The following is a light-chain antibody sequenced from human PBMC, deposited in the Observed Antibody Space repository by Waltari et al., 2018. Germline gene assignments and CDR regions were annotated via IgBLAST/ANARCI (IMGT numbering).Light chain of an antibody. Sequence: DIVMTQSPDSLAVSLGERATINCKSRQSVLYSSNNKNYLAWYQQKQGQPPKLLIYWSSTREVGVPDRSSGCGSRTDFTRTIISLHAEDVAVYSCQQYYSTPLTFVGGTKVEIK. CDR1: QSVLYSSNNKNY. V-gene: IGKV4-1*01. CDR2: WSS. J-gene: IGKJ4*01. CDR3: QQYYSTPLT.